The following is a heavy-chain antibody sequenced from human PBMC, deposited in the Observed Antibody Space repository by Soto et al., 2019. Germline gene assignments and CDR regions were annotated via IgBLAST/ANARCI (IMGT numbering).Heavy chain of an antibody. CDR3: VRESGGATATLDYYYFYMDV. V-gene: IGHV1-2*02. J-gene: IGHJ6*03. D-gene: IGHD5-12*01. CDR1: GYSFSQYY. Sequence: QVQLVQSGAEVEKPGASVTVSCKASGYSFSQYYLHWVRQAPGQGPEWMGWINPNSGATKYAQKFQGRGTMTRDTSVRTAFMELKWLQSDDTAVYYCVRESGGATATLDYYYFYMDVWGRGTTVTVSS. CDR2: INPNSGAT.